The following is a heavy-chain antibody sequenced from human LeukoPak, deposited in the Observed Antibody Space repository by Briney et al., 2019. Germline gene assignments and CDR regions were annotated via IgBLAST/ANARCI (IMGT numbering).Heavy chain of an antibody. CDR1: GGTFSSYA. D-gene: IGHD3-22*01. CDR2: IIPIFGTA. J-gene: IGHJ4*02. CDR3: ATHHYYYDSSGYLFDY. Sequence: ASVKVSCKASGGTFSSYAISWVRQAPGQGLEWMGGIIPIFGTANYAQKFQGRVTITADESTSTAYMELGSLRSEDTAVYYCATHHYYYDSSGYLFDYWGQGTLVTVSS. V-gene: IGHV1-69*13.